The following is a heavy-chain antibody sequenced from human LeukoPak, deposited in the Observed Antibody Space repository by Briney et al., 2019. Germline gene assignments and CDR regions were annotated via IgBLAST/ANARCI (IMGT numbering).Heavy chain of an antibody. D-gene: IGHD1-26*01. CDR3: ARSDGGSENY. CDR1: GFTFISYG. CDR2: ISSTGSYI. V-gene: IGHV3-21*06. J-gene: IGHJ4*02. Sequence: SPRLSCASSGFTFISYGMKGVRQAPGRGLEWVSSISSTGSYIFYADSVKGRFTISRDDAKNSVYLQMNSLRDEETAVYYCARSDGGSENYWGQGILVTVSS.